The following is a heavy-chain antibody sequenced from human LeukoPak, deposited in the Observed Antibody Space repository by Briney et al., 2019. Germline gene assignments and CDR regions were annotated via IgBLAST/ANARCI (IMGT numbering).Heavy chain of an antibody. D-gene: IGHD4-17*01. CDR2: IYSGGST. CDR1: GFTVSSNY. Sequence: PGGSLRLSCAASGFTVSSNYMSWVRQAPGKGLEWVSVIYSGGSTYYADSVKGRFTISRHNSKNTVYLQMSSLRPEDTAVYYCARALSDYGDFHLAYWGQGIRVTVSS. J-gene: IGHJ4*02. V-gene: IGHV3-53*04. CDR3: ARALSDYGDFHLAY.